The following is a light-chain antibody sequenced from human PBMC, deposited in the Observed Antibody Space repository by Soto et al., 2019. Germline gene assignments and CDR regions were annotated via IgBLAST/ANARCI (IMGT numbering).Light chain of an antibody. CDR1: SGDIGSYNY. V-gene: IGLV2-14*01. CDR2: EVS. Sequence: QSVLTQPASVSGSPGQSITISCTGTSGDIGSYNYVSWYQHHPGKAPKLMIYEVSNRPSGVSNRFSGSKSGNTASLTISGLQAEDEADYYCSSYTSSSTLDVVFGGGTKLTVL. J-gene: IGLJ2*01. CDR3: SSYTSSSTLDVV.